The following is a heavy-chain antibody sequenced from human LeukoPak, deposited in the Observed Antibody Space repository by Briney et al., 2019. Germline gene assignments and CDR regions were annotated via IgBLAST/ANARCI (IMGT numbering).Heavy chain of an antibody. Sequence: SETLSLTCTVSGGSISSYHWSWIRQPPGKGLEWIGYIYYSGSTNYNPSLKSRVTISVDTSKNQFSLKLSSVTAADTAVYYCARDLGVVVNGNWFDPWGQGTLVTVSS. CDR2: IYYSGST. D-gene: IGHD3-22*01. V-gene: IGHV4-59*01. J-gene: IGHJ5*02. CDR3: ARDLGVVVNGNWFDP. CDR1: GGSISSYH.